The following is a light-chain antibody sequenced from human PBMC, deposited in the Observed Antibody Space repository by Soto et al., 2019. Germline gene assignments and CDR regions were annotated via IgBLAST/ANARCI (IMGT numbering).Light chain of an antibody. CDR1: SGHSNYA. CDR3: QTWGSGIVV. CDR2: LNSDGSH. J-gene: IGLJ2*01. V-gene: IGLV4-69*01. Sequence: QSVLTQSPSASASPGASVKLTCTLSSGHSNYAIAWHQQQSEKGPRYLMKLNSDGSHSKGDGIPDRFSGSSSGAERYLTISSLQSEDEADYYCQTWGSGIVVFGGGTNLTVL.